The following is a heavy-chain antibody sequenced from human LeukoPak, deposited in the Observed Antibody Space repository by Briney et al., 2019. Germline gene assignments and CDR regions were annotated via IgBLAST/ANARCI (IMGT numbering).Heavy chain of an antibody. D-gene: IGHD6-19*01. CDR3: ARGNSGWKKNWFDP. CDR2: MNPNSGNT. Sequence: ASVKVSCKASGYTFTSYDINWVRQATGQGLEWMGWMNPNSGNTGYAQKFQGRVTMTRNTPTSTAYMELSSLRSEDTAVYYCARGNSGWKKNWFDPWGQGTLVTVSS. V-gene: IGHV1-8*01. J-gene: IGHJ5*02. CDR1: GYTFTSYD.